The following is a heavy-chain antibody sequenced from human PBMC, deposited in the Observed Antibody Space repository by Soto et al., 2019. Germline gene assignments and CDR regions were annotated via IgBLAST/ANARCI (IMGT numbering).Heavy chain of an antibody. J-gene: IGHJ6*02. Sequence: GASVKVSCKASGYTFTSYYMHWVRQAPGQGLEWMGIINPSGGSTSYAQKFRGRVTMTRDTSTSTVYMELSSLRSEDTAVYYCARDPQANYYDSSGPSVGMDVWGQGTTVTVSS. D-gene: IGHD3-22*01. CDR1: GYTFTSYY. V-gene: IGHV1-46*01. CDR3: ARDPQANYYDSSGPSVGMDV. CDR2: INPSGGST.